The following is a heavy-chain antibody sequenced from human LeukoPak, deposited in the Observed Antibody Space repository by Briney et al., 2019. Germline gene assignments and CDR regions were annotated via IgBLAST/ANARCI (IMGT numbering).Heavy chain of an antibody. D-gene: IGHD2-15*01. CDR2: IKQDGSEK. J-gene: IGHJ6*02. CDR1: GFTFSSDW. V-gene: IGHV3-7*01. CDR3: ARGVYCSGGSCYYYYYGMDV. Sequence: GGSLRLSCAASGFTFSSDWMSWVRQAPGKGLEWGANIKQDGSEKYYVDSVKGRFTISRDNAKNSLYLQMNSLRAEDTAVYYCARGVYCSGGSCYYYYYGMDVWGQGTTVTVYS.